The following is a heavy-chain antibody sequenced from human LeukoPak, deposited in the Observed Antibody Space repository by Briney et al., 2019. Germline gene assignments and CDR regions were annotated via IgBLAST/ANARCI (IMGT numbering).Heavy chain of an antibody. V-gene: IGHV4-38-2*02. CDR1: GYSISSGYY. Sequence: SETLSLTCTVSGYSISSGYYWGWIRQPPGQGLEWIGSIYHSGSTYYNPSLKSRVTISVDTSKNQFSLKLSSVTAADTAVYYCARDIVGATPFDYWGQGTLVTVSS. CDR2: IYHSGST. J-gene: IGHJ4*02. D-gene: IGHD1-26*01. CDR3: ARDIVGATPFDY.